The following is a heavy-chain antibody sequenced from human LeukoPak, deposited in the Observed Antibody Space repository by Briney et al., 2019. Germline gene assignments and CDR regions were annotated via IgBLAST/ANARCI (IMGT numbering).Heavy chain of an antibody. J-gene: IGHJ4*02. V-gene: IGHV3-23*01. D-gene: IGHD3-10*01. CDR3: AKGRITMVRGVTHIDY. CDR2: ISGSGGST. Sequence: PGGSLRLSCAASGFTFSSYAMSWVRQAPGKGLEWVSAISGSGGSTYYADSVKGWFTISRDNSKNTLYLQMNSLRAEDTAVYYCAKGRITMVRGVTHIDYWGQGTLVTVSS. CDR1: GFTFSSYA.